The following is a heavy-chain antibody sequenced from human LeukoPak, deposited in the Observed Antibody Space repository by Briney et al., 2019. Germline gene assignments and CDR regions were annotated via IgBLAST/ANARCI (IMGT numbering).Heavy chain of an antibody. CDR1: GYTFTSYD. D-gene: IGHD2-21*02. Sequence: ASVKVSCKASGYTFTSYDINWVRQATGQGLEWMGWMNPNSGNTGYAQKFQGRVTMTRNTSISTAYMELSSLRSEDTAVYYCARGEVTAYHYYYYGMDVWGQGTTVTVSS. J-gene: IGHJ6*02. CDR3: ARGEVTAYHYYYYGMDV. CDR2: MNPNSGNT. V-gene: IGHV1-8*01.